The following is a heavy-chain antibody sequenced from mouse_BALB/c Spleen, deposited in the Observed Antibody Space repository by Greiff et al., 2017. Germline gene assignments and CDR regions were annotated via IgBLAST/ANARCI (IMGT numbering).Heavy chain of an antibody. V-gene: IGHV1-9*01. CDR2: ILPGSGST. D-gene: IGHD1-1*02. CDR1: GYTFSSYW. CDR3: ARSGGYFDY. Sequence: VQLQQSGAELMKPGASVKISCKATGYTFSSYWIEWVKQRPGHGLEWIGEILPGSGSTNYNGKFKGKATLTADKSSSTAYMQLSSLTSVDSAVYFCARSGGYFDYWGQGTTLTVSS. J-gene: IGHJ2*01.